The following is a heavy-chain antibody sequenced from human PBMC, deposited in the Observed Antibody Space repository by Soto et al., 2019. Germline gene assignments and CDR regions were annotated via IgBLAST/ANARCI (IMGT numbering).Heavy chain of an antibody. Sequence: GGSLRLSCSASGFTFSSYEMNWVRQAPGKGLEWVSYISDSGRTIYYADSVKGRFTVSRDDAQNSVYLQMDSLRAEDTAVYYCARDLLHYDFWSGYSAYFYYGLDVWGPGTTVTVSS. V-gene: IGHV3-48*03. J-gene: IGHJ6*02. CDR3: ARDLLHYDFWSGYSAYFYYGLDV. CDR2: ISDSGRTI. CDR1: GFTFSSYE. D-gene: IGHD3-3*01.